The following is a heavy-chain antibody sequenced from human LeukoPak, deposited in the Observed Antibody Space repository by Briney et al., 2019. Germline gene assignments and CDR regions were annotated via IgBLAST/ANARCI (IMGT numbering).Heavy chain of an antibody. CDR2: IIPIFDTA. CDR3: ARHLFSYCTSPCCYTYYYYYYMDV. J-gene: IGHJ6*03. V-gene: IGHV1-69*01. D-gene: IGHD2-2*02. Sequence: SVKVSCKASGGTLSSYAISWVRQAPGQGLEWMGGIIPIFDTANYAQKFQGRVTITADESTSTAYMELSSLRSEDTAVYYCARHLFSYCTSPCCYTYYYYYYMDVWAKVTTVTVSS. CDR1: GGTLSSYA.